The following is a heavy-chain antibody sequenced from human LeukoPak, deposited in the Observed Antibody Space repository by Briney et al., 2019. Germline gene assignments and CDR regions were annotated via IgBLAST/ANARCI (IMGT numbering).Heavy chain of an antibody. Sequence: GGSLRPSCAASGFTFTSYWMHWVRQTPGKGLVWVSRINSDGSSTRYADSVKGRFTISRDNAKNTLYLQMNSLRAEDTAVYFCARDHPVRGVMIPFDYWGQGTRVTVSS. CDR2: INSDGSST. D-gene: IGHD3-10*01. V-gene: IGHV3-74*01. CDR1: GFTFTSYW. J-gene: IGHJ4*02. CDR3: ARDHPVRGVMIPFDY.